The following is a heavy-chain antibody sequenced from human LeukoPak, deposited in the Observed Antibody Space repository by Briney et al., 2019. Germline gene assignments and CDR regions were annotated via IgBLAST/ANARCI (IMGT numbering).Heavy chain of an antibody. D-gene: IGHD5-12*01. CDR2: ISYSGST. CDR3: ARSGGYSGYDVDY. V-gene: IGHV4-59*01. Sequence: SETLSLTCTVSGGSISSYYWSWIRQPPGKGLEWIGYISYSGSTNYNPPLKSRVTTSIDKSKTQFSLNLSSVTAADTAVYYCARSGGYSGYDVDYWGQGTLVTVSS. CDR1: GGSISSYY. J-gene: IGHJ4*02.